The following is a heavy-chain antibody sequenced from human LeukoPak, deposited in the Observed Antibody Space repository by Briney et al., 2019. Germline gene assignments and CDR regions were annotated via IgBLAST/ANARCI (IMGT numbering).Heavy chain of an antibody. V-gene: IGHV3-21*01. CDR2: ISSSSSYI. J-gene: IGHJ4*02. CDR3: ARDYYARRFDY. D-gene: IGHD3-22*01. Sequence: GGSLRLSCAASGFTFDDYGMSWVRQAPGKGLEWVSSISSSSSYIYYADSVKDRFTISRDNAKNSLYLQMNSLRAEDTAVYYCARDYYARRFDYWGQGTLVTVSS. CDR1: GFTFDDYG.